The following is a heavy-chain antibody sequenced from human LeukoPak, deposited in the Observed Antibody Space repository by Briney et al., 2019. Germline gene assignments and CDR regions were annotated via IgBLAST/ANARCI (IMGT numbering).Heavy chain of an antibody. D-gene: IGHD2-15*01. V-gene: IGHV4-59*01. CDR2: ICYRGST. J-gene: IGHJ4*02. CDR3: ARRFNSSPGYSLDY. Sequence: PSETLSLTCAVSGGPLTSYYWSWIRQPPGKGLEWIGFICYRGSTNYNPSLESRVTISVDTSKNRFSLKLSSVTAADTAVYYCARRFNSSPGYSLDYWGQGTLVTVSS. CDR1: GGPLTSYY.